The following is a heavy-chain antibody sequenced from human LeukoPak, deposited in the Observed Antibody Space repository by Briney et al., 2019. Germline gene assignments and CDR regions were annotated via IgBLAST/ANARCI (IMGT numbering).Heavy chain of an antibody. CDR2: ILYEGSNT. J-gene: IGHJ4*02. D-gene: IGHD6-6*01. CDR1: GFSFSNYG. CDR3: AREYRIPRREYYFDY. Sequence: GGSLRLSCAASGFSFSNYGMRWVRQVPGKGLEWVAVILYEGSNTYYTDSVNGRFTISRDNSKNMLYLQMNSLRADDTAVYYCAREYRIPRREYYFDYWGQGTLAAVSS. V-gene: IGHV3-33*01.